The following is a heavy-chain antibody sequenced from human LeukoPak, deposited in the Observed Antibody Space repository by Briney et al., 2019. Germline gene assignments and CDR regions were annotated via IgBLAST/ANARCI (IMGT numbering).Heavy chain of an antibody. Sequence: PGGSLRLSCAASGFTFSSYWMSWVRQAPGKGLEWVANIKQDGSEKYYVDSVKGRFTISRDNAKNSLYLQMNSLRAEDTAVYYCARAPHAGWFDPWGQGTLVTVST. CDR1: GFTFSSYW. CDR3: ARAPHAGWFDP. V-gene: IGHV3-7*01. CDR2: IKQDGSEK. J-gene: IGHJ5*02.